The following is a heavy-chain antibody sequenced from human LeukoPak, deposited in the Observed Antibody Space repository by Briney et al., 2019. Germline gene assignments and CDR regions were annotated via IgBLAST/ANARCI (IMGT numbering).Heavy chain of an antibody. CDR1: GFTFSSYA. J-gene: IGHJ6*02. CDR2: ISYDGSNK. Sequence: GGSLRLSCAASGFTFSSYAMHWVRQAPGKGLEWVAVISYDGSNKYYADSVKGRFTISRDNSKNTLYLQMNSLRAEDTAVHYCARDEDSMVRGRTYYYYGMDVWGQGTTVTVSS. D-gene: IGHD3-10*01. CDR3: ARDEDSMVRGRTYYYYGMDV. V-gene: IGHV3-30*04.